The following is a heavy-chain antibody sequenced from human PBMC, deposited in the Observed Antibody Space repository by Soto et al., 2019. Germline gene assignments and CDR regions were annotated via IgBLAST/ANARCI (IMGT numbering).Heavy chain of an antibody. V-gene: IGHV4-34*01. CDR3: ARESHDILTGPPWVWYFDL. CDR1: GGSFSGYY. Sequence: QVQLQQWGAGPLRPLETLSLTCGVSGGSFSGYYWAWIRQSPGKGLEWIGEINDRGSINYNPSLKSLVSIAVDTSKNHYSLNLRSVTAADTAVYYCARESHDILTGPPWVWYFDLWGRGTRVTVSS. CDR2: INDRGSI. J-gene: IGHJ2*01. D-gene: IGHD3-9*01.